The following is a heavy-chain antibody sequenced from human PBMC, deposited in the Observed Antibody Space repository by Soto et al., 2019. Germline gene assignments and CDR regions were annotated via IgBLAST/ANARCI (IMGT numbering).Heavy chain of an antibody. CDR1: GFTVSSNY. D-gene: IGHD3-16*02. J-gene: IGHJ4*02. CDR2: IYSGGST. CDR3: AGGLIGGGVIVRPRWDC. Sequence: EVKLVETGGNLIQPGGSLRLSCADYGFTVSSNYMSWVRQAPGKGLEWVSVIYSGGSTYYADSVKGRVTISTDNSMNTLYLQMNRLRVENRAVYYCAGGLIGGGVIVRPRWDCWGQLTLVTVSS. V-gene: IGHV3-53*02.